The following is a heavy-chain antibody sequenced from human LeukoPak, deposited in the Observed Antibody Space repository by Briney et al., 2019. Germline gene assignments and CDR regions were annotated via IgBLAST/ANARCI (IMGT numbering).Heavy chain of an antibody. Sequence: PGGSLRLSCAASGFTFSSYAVSWVRQAPGKGLEWVSAISGSGGSTYYADSVKGRFTISRDNSKNTLYLQMNSLRAEDTAVYYCALTQGDCSSTSCYTGLWYYYYYGMDVWGQGTTVTVSS. D-gene: IGHD2-2*02. CDR1: GFTFSSYA. CDR2: ISGSGGST. V-gene: IGHV3-23*01. CDR3: ALTQGDCSSTSCYTGLWYYYYYGMDV. J-gene: IGHJ6*02.